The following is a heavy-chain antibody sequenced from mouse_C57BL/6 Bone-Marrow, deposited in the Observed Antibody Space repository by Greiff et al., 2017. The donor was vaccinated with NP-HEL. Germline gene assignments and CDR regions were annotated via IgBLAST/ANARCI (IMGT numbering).Heavy chain of an antibody. Sequence: EVQRVESGGGLVKPGGSLKLSCAASGFTFSDYGMHWVRQAPEKGLEWVAYISSGSSTIYYAETVKGRFTISRDNATNPLFLQMPSLRSEDTAMYYCARPYDGYCAPFAYWGQGTLVTVSA. V-gene: IGHV5-17*01. CDR3: ARPYDGYCAPFAY. D-gene: IGHD2-3*01. CDR2: ISSGSSTI. J-gene: IGHJ3*01. CDR1: GFTFSDYG.